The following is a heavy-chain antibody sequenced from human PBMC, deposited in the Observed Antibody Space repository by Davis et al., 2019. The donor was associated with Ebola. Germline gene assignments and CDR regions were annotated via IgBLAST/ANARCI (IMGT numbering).Heavy chain of an antibody. J-gene: IGHJ5*02. CDR2: IYYSGST. V-gene: IGHV4-59*01. Sequence: SETLSLTCTVPGGSISSYYWSWIRKLPGKGLEWIGYIYYSGSTNYNPSLKSRVTISVDTSKNQFSLKLSSVTAADTAVYYCARDVARGWFDPWGQGTLVTVSS. CDR3: ARDVARGWFDP. CDR1: GGSISSYY.